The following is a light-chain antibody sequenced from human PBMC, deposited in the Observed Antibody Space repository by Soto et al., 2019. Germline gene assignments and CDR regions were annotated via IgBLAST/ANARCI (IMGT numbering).Light chain of an antibody. CDR2: GAS. J-gene: IGKJ1*01. CDR1: QSVSNNY. CDR3: QQYGSSGT. V-gene: IGKV3-20*01. Sequence: SMLTQSPCTLSISPGERGTLSGRASQSVSNNYLAWYQQNPGQAPRLLIYGASNRATGIPDRFSGSGSGTDFTLPISRLEPEDFAVYYCQQYGSSGTFGQGTKV.